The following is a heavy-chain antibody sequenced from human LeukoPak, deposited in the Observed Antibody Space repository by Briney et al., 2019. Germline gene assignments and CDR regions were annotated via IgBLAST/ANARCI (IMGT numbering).Heavy chain of an antibody. D-gene: IGHD3-10*01. CDR3: ARVLSGRGSLYDYYYYMDV. Sequence: GGSLRLSCAASGFTFSSYVMHWVRQAPGKGLEWVAIISYDGSNEYYADSVKGRFTISRDISKNTLYLQMNSLRAEDTAVYYCARVLSGRGSLYDYYYYMDVWGKGTTVTISS. V-gene: IGHV3-30*14. CDR2: ISYDGSNE. CDR1: GFTFSSYV. J-gene: IGHJ6*03.